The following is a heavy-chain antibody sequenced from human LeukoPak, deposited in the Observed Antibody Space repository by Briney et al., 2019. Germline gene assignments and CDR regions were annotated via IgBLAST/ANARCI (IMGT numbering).Heavy chain of an antibody. CDR1: GGTFSSYA. V-gene: IGHV1-69*01. J-gene: IGHJ4*02. Sequence: GSSVKVSCKASGGTFSSYAISRVRQAPGQGLEWMGGIIPIFGTANYAQKFQGRVTITADESTSTAYMELSSLRSEDTAVYYCARPEDYGDSSDVFDYWGQGTLVTVSS. CDR2: IIPIFGTA. CDR3: ARPEDYGDSSDVFDY. D-gene: IGHD4-17*01.